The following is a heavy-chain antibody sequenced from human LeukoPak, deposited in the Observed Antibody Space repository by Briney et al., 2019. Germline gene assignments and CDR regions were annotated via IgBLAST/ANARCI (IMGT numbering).Heavy chain of an antibody. J-gene: IGHJ6*02. CDR3: ARDSSAAGRDYYYYYGMDV. D-gene: IGHD6-13*01. CDR2: INAGNGNT. V-gene: IGHV1-3*01. CDR1: GYTFTSYA. Sequence: ASVKVSCKASGYTFTSYAMHWVRQAPGQRLEWMGWINAGNGNTKYPQKFQGRVTITRDTSASTAYMELSSLRSEDTAVYYCARDSSAAGRDYYYYYGMDVWGQGTTVTVSS.